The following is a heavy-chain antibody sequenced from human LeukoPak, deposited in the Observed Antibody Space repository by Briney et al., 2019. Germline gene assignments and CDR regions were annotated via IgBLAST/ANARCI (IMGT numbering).Heavy chain of an antibody. CDR1: GFSFSFSTSG. D-gene: IGHD6-13*01. CDR3: AKGWHSSSWLSAY. CDR2: IRFDGSNK. J-gene: IGHJ4*02. V-gene: IGHV3-30*02. Sequence: PGGSLRLSCAASGFSFSFSTSGMHWVRQAPGKGLEWVAFIRFDGSNKFYADSVKGRFTVSRDNSKNTMFLQMNSLRDEYTAVYFCAKGWHSSSWLSAYWGQGTLVTVSS.